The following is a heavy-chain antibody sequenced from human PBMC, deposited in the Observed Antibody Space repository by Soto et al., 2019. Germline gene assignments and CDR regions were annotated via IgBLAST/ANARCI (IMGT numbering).Heavy chain of an antibody. CDR3: ARDAAIGLFDS. CDR1: GFTFSRYG. Sequence: QVQLVESGGDVVQPGWSLRLSCAASGFTFSRYGMHWVRQAPGKGLEWVAVIWFDGSKQYYADSVRGRFTISRDTPKNTVYLQMNSLRGEDTAVYYCARDAAIGLFDSWGLGTLVTVSS. V-gene: IGHV3-33*01. CDR2: IWFDGSKQ. J-gene: IGHJ4*02. D-gene: IGHD2-21*01.